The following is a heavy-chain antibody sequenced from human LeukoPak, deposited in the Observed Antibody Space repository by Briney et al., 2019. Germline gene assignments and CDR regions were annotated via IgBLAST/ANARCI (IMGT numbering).Heavy chain of an antibody. D-gene: IGHD3-3*01. Sequence: SETLSLTCAVYGGSFSGYYWSWIRQPPGKGLEWIGEINHSGSTNYNPSLKSRVTISVDTSKNQFSLKLSSVTAADTAVYYCARGRPAYYDFWSGYLSYYYYMDVWGKGTTVTVSS. CDR2: INHSGST. CDR1: GGSFSGYY. CDR3: ARGRPAYYDFWSGYLSYYYYMDV. J-gene: IGHJ6*03. V-gene: IGHV4-34*01.